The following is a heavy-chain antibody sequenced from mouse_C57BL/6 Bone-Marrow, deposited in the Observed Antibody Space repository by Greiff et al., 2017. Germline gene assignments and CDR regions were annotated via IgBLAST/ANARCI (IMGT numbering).Heavy chain of an antibody. CDR2: ISYSGST. V-gene: IGHV3-8*01. D-gene: IGHD1-1*01. CDR3: ATSAYYGSSGGWYFDV. CDR1: GYSITSDY. Sequence: EVKLVESGPGLAKPSQTLSLTCSVTGYSITSDYWNWIRKFPGNKLEYIGYISYSGSTYYNPSPKSGISITRDTSKNQYDLRLNTVTTEDTATYYCATSAYYGSSGGWYFDVWGTGTTVTVSS. J-gene: IGHJ1*03.